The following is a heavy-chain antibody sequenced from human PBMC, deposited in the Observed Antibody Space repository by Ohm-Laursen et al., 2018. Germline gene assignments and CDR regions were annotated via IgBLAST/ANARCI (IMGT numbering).Heavy chain of an antibody. CDR3: TRDVAFVV. CDR2: TYYRSKWYN. J-gene: IGHJ3*01. V-gene: IGHV6-1*01. Sequence: SDTLSLTCSISGDTVSNANTYWTWIRQSPSRGLEWLGRTYYRSKWYNDYAVSVKSRISINPDTSKNQFSLQLNSVTPEDTAVYFCTRDVAFVVWGQGTMVTVSS. CDR1: GDTVSNANTY.